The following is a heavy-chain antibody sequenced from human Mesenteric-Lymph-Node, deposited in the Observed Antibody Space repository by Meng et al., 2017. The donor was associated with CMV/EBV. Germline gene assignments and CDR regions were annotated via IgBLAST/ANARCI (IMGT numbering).Heavy chain of an antibody. CDR3: ARDLGYCSGGSCPYYYGMDV. Sequence: GGSLRLSCAASGFTFSSYWMSWVRQAPGKGLEWVANIKQDGSEKYYVDSVKGRFTISRDNAKNSLYLQMNSLRAEDTAVYYCARDLGYCSGGSCPYYYGMDVWGQGTTVTVSS. CDR1: GFTFSSYW. CDR2: IKQDGSEK. D-gene: IGHD2-15*01. J-gene: IGHJ6*02. V-gene: IGHV3-7*01.